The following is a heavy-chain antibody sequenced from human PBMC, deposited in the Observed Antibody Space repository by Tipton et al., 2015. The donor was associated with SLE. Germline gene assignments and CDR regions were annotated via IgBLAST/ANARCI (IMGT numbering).Heavy chain of an antibody. D-gene: IGHD3-22*01. CDR1: GFTFSSYS. CDR2: ISSSSSYI. V-gene: IGHV3-21*01. J-gene: IGHJ5*02. CDR3: ARDCGYYDSSGYPA. Sequence: SLRLSCAASGFTFSSYSMNWVRQAPGKGLEWVSSISSSSSYIYYADSVKGRFTISRDNAKNSLYLQMNSLRAEGTAVYYCARDCGYYDSSGYPAWGQGTLVTVSS.